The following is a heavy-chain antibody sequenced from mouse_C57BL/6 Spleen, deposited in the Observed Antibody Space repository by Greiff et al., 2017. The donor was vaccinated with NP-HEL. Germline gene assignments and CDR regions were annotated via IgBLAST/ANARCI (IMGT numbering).Heavy chain of an antibody. CDR2: INPGSGGT. J-gene: IGHJ3*01. V-gene: IGHV1-54*01. CDR3: ARERAY. Sequence: VKLQQSGAELVRPGTSVKVSCKASGYAFTNYLIEWVKQRPGQGLEWIGVINPGSGGTNYNEKFKGKATLTADKSSSTAYMQLSSLTSEDSAVYFCARERAYWGQGTLVTVSA. CDR1: GYAFTNYL.